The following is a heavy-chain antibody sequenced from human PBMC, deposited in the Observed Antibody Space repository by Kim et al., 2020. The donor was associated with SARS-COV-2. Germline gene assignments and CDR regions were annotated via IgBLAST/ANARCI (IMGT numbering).Heavy chain of an antibody. CDR1: GGTFSSYA. Sequence: SVKVSCKASGGTFSSYAISWVRQAPGQGLEWMGGIIPIFGTANYAQKFQGRVTITADESTSTAYMELSSLRSDDTAVYYCARVPIGYCSSTSCYPCWGQGTTVTVSS. J-gene: IGHJ6*02. V-gene: IGHV1-69*13. CDR3: ARVPIGYCSSTSCYPC. D-gene: IGHD2-2*01. CDR2: IIPIFGTA.